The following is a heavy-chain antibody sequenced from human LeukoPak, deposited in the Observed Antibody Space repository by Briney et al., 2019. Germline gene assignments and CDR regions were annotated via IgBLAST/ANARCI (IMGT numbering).Heavy chain of an antibody. V-gene: IGHV3-20*01. CDR3: ARAKGIAAAEFDY. D-gene: IGHD6-13*01. CDR2: INWSGGST. Sequence: GGSLRLSCAASGFTFDDYGMSWVRHAPGKGLEWVSGINWSGGSTGYADSVKGRFTISRDNAKNSLYLQMNSLRAEDTALYHCARAKGIAAAEFDYWGQGTLVTVSS. CDR1: GFTFDDYG. J-gene: IGHJ4*02.